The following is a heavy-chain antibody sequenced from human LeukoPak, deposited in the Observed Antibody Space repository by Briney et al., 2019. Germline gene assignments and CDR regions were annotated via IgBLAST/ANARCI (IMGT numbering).Heavy chain of an antibody. D-gene: IGHD6-13*01. V-gene: IGHV3-7*03. J-gene: IGHJ4*02. CDR3: ARSIPYGTTWYGRSDY. CDR1: GFTFSSYA. CDR2: IKPDGTTK. Sequence: GGSLRLSCAASGFTFSSYAMSWVRQAPGKGLEWVANIKPDGTTKFYVDSVKGRFTISRDNALNSLYLQMNSLRAEDTAIYYCARSIPYGTTWYGRSDYWGQGTLVTVSS.